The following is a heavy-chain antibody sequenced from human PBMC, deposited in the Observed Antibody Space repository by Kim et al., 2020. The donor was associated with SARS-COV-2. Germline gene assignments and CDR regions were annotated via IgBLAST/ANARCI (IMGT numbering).Heavy chain of an antibody. Sequence: YYADSVKGRFTISRDNSKNTLYLQMNSLRAEDTAVYYCARLTREAVSVDYWGQGTLVTVSS. V-gene: IGHV3-53*01. CDR3: ARLTREAVSVDY. D-gene: IGHD7-27*01. J-gene: IGHJ4*02.